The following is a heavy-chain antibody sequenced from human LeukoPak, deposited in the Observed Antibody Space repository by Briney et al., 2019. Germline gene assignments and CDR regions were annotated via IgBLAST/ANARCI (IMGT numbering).Heavy chain of an antibody. Sequence: PGKSLRLSCAVSGFTFSDYAMHWVRQAPGQGLEWMGRIIPLLNISDYAQKFQGRVTITADRSTTTGHMELSSLRSEDTAVYYCARDLSGSYTDPFDHWGQGTLVTVSS. D-gene: IGHD1-26*01. CDR1: GFTFSDYA. V-gene: IGHV1-69*04. CDR3: ARDLSGSYTDPFDH. J-gene: IGHJ4*02. CDR2: IIPLLNIS.